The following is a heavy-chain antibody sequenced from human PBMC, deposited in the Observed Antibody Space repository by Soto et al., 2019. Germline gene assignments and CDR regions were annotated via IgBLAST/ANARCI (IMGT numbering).Heavy chain of an antibody. V-gene: IGHV4-59*12. CDR3: ARCMGYDESGHCDPTFDR. Sequence: SETLSLTCSVSGDSMNSEYWTWIRQPPGKGLEWIGYIFPTGTTNYNPSLKSRVIISVDRSKNEFSLDLFSATAVETATYYCARCMGYDESGHCDPTFDRWGQGTRVTVSS. J-gene: IGHJ4*02. CDR2: IFPTGTT. D-gene: IGHD3-22*01. CDR1: GDSMNSEY.